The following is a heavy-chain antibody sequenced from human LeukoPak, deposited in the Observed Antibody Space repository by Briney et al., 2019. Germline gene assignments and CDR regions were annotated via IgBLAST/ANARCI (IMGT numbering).Heavy chain of an antibody. CDR3: ARADYYDSSAVDY. CDR1: GGSISGGGYY. CDR2: IYYSGST. V-gene: IGHV4-31*03. J-gene: IGHJ4*02. Sequence: PSETLSLTCTVSGGSISGGGYYWSWIRQHPGKGLEWIGYIYYSGSTYYNPSLKSRVTISVDTSKNQFSLKLSSVTAADTAVYYCARADYYDSSAVDYWGQGTLVTVSS. D-gene: IGHD3-22*01.